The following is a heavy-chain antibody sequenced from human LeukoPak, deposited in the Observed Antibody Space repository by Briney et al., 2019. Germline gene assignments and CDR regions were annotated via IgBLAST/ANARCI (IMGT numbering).Heavy chain of an antibody. J-gene: IGHJ4*02. V-gene: IGHV3-23*01. CDR2: ISGSGGST. CDR1: GFTFSSYA. D-gene: IGHD2-15*01. Sequence: GGSLRLSCAASGFTFSSYAMSWVRQAPGKGLEWVSAISGSGGSTYYADSVKGRFTISRDNSENTLYLQMNSLRAEDTAVYYCAKDGPDIVVVVAATYVSYYFDYWGQGTLVTVSS. CDR3: AKDGPDIVVVVAATYVSYYFDY.